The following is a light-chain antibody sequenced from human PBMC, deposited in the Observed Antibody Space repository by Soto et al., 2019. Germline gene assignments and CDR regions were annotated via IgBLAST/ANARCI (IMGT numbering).Light chain of an antibody. V-gene: IGKV3-20*01. Sequence: EIVLTQSPGTLSLSPGERATLSCRASQSVSSTYLAWYQQKPGQAPRLLIYGASSRAIGIPDRFSGSVSGTDFTLTISRLEPEDFALYYCQQYGSSPPWTFGQGTKVDI. J-gene: IGKJ1*01. CDR2: GAS. CDR1: QSVSSTY. CDR3: QQYGSSPPWT.